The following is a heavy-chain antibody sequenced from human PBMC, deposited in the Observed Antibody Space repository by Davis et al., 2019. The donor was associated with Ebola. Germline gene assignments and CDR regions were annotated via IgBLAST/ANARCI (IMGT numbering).Heavy chain of an antibody. CDR3: AGQMGPIGYFDY. Sequence: GESLKISCKGSGYSFTSYWISWVRQMPGKGLEWMGRIDPSDSYTNYSPSFQGHVTISADKSISTAYLQWSSLKASDTAMYYRAGQMGPIGYFDYWGQGTLVTVSS. CDR2: IDPSDSYT. D-gene: IGHD2-8*01. V-gene: IGHV5-10-1*01. J-gene: IGHJ4*02. CDR1: GYSFTSYW.